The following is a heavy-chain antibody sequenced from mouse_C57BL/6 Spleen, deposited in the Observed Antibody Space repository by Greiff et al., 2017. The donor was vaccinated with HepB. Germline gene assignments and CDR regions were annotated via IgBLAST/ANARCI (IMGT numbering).Heavy chain of an antibody. Sequence: QVQLKESGAELARPGASVKLSCKASGYTFTSYGISWVKQRTGQGLEWIGEIYPRSGNTYYNEKFKGKATLTADKSSSTAYMELRSLTSEDSAVYFCARRYYGSSYDYAMDYWGQGTSVTVSS. CDR1: GYTFTSYG. V-gene: IGHV1-81*01. CDR3: ARRYYGSSYDYAMDY. CDR2: IYPRSGNT. D-gene: IGHD1-1*01. J-gene: IGHJ4*01.